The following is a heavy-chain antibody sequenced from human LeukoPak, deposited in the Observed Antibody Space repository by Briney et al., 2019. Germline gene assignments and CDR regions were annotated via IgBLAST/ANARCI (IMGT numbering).Heavy chain of an antibody. CDR3: ATRLFLWSGHDAFDI. J-gene: IGHJ3*02. V-gene: IGHV3-74*01. Sequence: GGSLRLSCVASGFSFSDYRMHWVRQAPGKGLVWVSRIYIDGVGTAYADFVKGRFIISRDNAKNTLYLQMNSLTSEDTAVYYCATRLFLWSGHDAFDIWGQGTMVTVSS. CDR2: IYIDGVGT. D-gene: IGHD3-3*01. CDR1: GFSFSDYR.